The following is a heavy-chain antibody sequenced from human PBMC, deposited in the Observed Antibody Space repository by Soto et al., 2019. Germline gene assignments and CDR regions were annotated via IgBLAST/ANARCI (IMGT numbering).Heavy chain of an antibody. Sequence: PGGSLRLSCAASGFTFSSYEMNWVRQAPGKGLEWVSYISSSGSTIYYADSVKGRFTISRDNTKNSLYLQMNSLRAEDTAVYYCARVPLETVTTSVLNYYYYYGMDVWGQGTTVTVSS. V-gene: IGHV3-48*03. CDR3: ARVPLETVTTSVLNYYYYYGMDV. CDR2: ISSSGSTI. D-gene: IGHD4-17*01. CDR1: GFTFSSYE. J-gene: IGHJ6*02.